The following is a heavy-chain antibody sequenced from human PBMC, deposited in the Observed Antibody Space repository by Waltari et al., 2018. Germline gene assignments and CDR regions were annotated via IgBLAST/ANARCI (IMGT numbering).Heavy chain of an antibody. J-gene: IGHJ4*02. CDR3: ASNTVSYPVDS. V-gene: IGHV4-4*02. Sequence: QVQLQESGPGLVKPSGTLSLTCAVSGGSISSSNWWSWVRQPPGKGREWIVAISHSGSPNYNPSLKLRVTISVDKSKNQVSLKLSSVTAADTAVYYCASNTVSYPVDSWGQGTLVTVSS. D-gene: IGHD4-4*01. CDR2: ISHSGSP. CDR1: GGSISSSNW.